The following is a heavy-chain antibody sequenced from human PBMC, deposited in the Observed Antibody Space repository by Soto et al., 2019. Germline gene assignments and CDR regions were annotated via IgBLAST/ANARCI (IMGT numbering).Heavy chain of an antibody. CDR3: ARWDDYGASDQYHFDQ. Sequence: QVQLVQSGPEVQKPGASLKVSCKASGYTFTASGISWVRQAPGQGLEWMGWTSIYNGHTEYSPKFLGRVFMTTDTSADTAYLELKSLRPDDAALYYCARWDDYGASDQYHFDQWGQGTLVTVSS. CDR2: TSIYNGHT. J-gene: IGHJ4*02. D-gene: IGHD4-17*01. V-gene: IGHV1-18*01. CDR1: GYTFTASG.